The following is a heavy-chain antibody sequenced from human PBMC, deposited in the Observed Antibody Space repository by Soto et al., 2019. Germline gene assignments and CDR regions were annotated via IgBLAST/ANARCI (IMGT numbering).Heavy chain of an antibody. D-gene: IGHD3-10*01. Sequence: VGSLRLSCAASGFTFSSYAMNRVRQAPGKGLEWVSAISGTGYNTYYADSLKGRFTISRDNSKNTLSLQMNSLRAEDTAVYYCARDRQFSHPRGGMDVWGQGTTVTVSS. CDR2: ISGTGYNT. CDR3: ARDRQFSHPRGGMDV. J-gene: IGHJ6*02. CDR1: GFTFSSYA. V-gene: IGHV3-23*01.